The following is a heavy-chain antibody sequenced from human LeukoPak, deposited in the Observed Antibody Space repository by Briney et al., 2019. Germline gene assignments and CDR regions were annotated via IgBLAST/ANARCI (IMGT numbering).Heavy chain of an antibody. CDR3: ARYWGPYDNSGAYFDY. J-gene: IGHJ4*02. CDR1: GDSISSSSYY. D-gene: IGHD3-22*01. V-gene: IGHV4-39*01. CDR2: IYYSGST. Sequence: SETLSLTCTVSGDSISSSSYYWVWLRQPPGKGLEWIATIYYSGSTYYNPSLKSRVTISVDTSKNQLSLKLSSVTAADTAMYYCARYWGPYDNSGAYFDYWGQGTLVTVSS.